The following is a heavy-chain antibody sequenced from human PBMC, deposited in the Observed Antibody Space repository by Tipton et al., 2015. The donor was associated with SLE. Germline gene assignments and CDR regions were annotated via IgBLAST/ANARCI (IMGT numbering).Heavy chain of an antibody. CDR2: IYYSGST. CDR1: GGSISSSSYY. J-gene: IGHJ5*02. V-gene: IGHV4-39*07. D-gene: IGHD2-21*01. CDR3: ARAGGGDSNWFDP. Sequence: TLSLTCTVSGGSISSSSYYWGWIRQPPGKGLEWIGSIYYSGSTYYNPSLKSRVTISVDTSKNQFSLKLRSVTAADTAAYYCARAGGGDSNWFDPWGQGTLVTVSS.